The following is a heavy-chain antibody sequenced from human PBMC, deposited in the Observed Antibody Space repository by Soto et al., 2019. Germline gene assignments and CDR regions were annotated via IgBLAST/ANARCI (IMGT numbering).Heavy chain of an antibody. CDR2: INYSGNT. V-gene: IGHV4-30-2*01. J-gene: IGHJ4*02. Sequence: QLRLQESGSGLVKPSQTLSLTCTVSGGSLSSGSFSWGWIRQPPGKGLEWIGYINYSGNTYYNPSRRRRVTISRDMSTNHSSLKLGAVTAADTAVYYCARGGGSTDYVANYYFDYWGRGTLVTVSS. CDR3: ARGGGSTDYVANYYFDY. CDR1: GGSLSSGSFS. D-gene: IGHD4-17*01.